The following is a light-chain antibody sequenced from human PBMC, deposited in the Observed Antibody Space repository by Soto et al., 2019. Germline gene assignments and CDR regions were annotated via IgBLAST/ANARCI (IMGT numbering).Light chain of an antibody. CDR2: EVS. CDR1: SSDVGGYNY. CDR3: SSYTSSSTRV. Sequence: QSALTQPASVSGSPGQSITISCTGTSSDVGGYNYVSWYQQHPGKAPKLMIYEVSNRPSGVSNSFSGSKSGNTASLTISGLQAEDEADYYCSSYTSSSTRVFVGGTKLTVL. J-gene: IGLJ3*02. V-gene: IGLV2-14*01.